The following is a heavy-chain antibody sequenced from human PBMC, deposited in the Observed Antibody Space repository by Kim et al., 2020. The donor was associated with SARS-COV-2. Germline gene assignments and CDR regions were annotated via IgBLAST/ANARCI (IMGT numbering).Heavy chain of an antibody. CDR2: INPNSGGT. V-gene: IGHV1-2*04. Sequence: ASVKVSCKASGYTFTGYYMHWVRQAPGQGLEWMGWINPNSGGTNYAQKFQGWVTMTRDTSISTAYMELSRLRSDDTAVYYCARGSRRYYGSGSSLYYYYGMDVWGQGTTVTVSS. D-gene: IGHD3-10*01. CDR3: ARGSRRYYGSGSSLYYYYGMDV. J-gene: IGHJ6*02. CDR1: GYTFTGYY.